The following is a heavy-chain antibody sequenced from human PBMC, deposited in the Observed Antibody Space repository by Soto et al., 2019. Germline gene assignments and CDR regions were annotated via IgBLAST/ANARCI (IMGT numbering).Heavy chain of an antibody. D-gene: IGHD5-12*01. V-gene: IGHV4-39*01. Sequence: PSETLSLTCTVSGGSISSSSYYWGWIRQPPGKGLEWIGSIYYSGSTYYNPSLKSRVTISVDTSKNQFSLKLSSVTAADTAVYYCARVVEMATSTPDYWGQGTLVTVSS. J-gene: IGHJ4*02. CDR1: GGSISSSSYY. CDR3: ARVVEMATSTPDY. CDR2: IYYSGST.